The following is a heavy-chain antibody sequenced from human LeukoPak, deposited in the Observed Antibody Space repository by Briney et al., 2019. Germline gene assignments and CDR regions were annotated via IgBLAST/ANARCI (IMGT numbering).Heavy chain of an antibody. CDR2: AYYRSKWYT. D-gene: IGHD1-1*01. J-gene: IGHJ5*02. Sequence: SQTLSLTCAISGDSVSSNSASWTWIRQSPSRGLEWLGRAYYRSKWYTDYAVSVQSRITINPDTSKNQFSLHLNSMTPEDTAVYYCARDPDNSYEWGPFDPWGQGTLVTVSS. CDR1: GDSVSSNSAS. CDR3: ARDPDNSYEWGPFDP. V-gene: IGHV6-1*01.